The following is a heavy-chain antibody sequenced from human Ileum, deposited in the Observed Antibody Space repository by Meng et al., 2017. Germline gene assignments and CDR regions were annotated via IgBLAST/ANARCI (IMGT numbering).Heavy chain of an antibody. CDR3: TTGKDY. CDR1: GFTFSSTW. CDR2: IKITTDAGTP. V-gene: IGHV3-15*01. Sequence: EVQLLGSGGGLVKPGGSLRLSCAASGFTFSSTWMTWVRQAPGKGLEWVGRIKITTDAGTPDYAAPVKGRFTISINDSKNTLYLQMNSLKTEDTAVYYCTTGKDYWGQGTLVTVSS. J-gene: IGHJ4*02.